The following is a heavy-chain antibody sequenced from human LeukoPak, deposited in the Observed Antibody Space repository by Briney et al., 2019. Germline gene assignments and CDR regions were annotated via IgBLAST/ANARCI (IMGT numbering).Heavy chain of an antibody. V-gene: IGHV4-34*01. J-gene: IGHJ5*02. D-gene: IGHD3-10*01. Sequence: SETLSLTCAVYGGSFSGYYWSWIRQPPGKVLEWIGEINHSGSTNYNPSLKSRVTISVDTSKNQFSLKLSSVTAADTAVYYCARRGVRRVTRPYNWFDPWGQGTLVTVSS. CDR1: GGSFSGYY. CDR2: INHSGST. CDR3: ARRGVRRVTRPYNWFDP.